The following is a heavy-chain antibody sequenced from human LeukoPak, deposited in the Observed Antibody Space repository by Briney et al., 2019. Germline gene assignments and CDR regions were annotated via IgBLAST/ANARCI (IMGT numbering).Heavy chain of an antibody. D-gene: IGHD6-19*01. CDR1: GDSVSSGSSY. CDR3: ARVLYSSGSSP. J-gene: IGHJ5*02. Sequence: PSETLSLTCTVSGDSVSSGSSYWSWIRQPPGKGLEWVGYIYYNGNTNYNPSLKSRVTISVDTSKNQFSLKLSSVTAADTAVYYCARVLYSSGSSPWGQGTLVTVSS. V-gene: IGHV4-61*01. CDR2: IYYNGNT.